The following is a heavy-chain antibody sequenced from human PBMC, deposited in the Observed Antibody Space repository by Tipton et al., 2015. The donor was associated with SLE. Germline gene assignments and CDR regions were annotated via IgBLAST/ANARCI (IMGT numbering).Heavy chain of an antibody. CDR3: ARRGGGYCSGGGCHYDY. D-gene: IGHD2-8*02. CDR2: IYPGDSDT. Sequence: VQLVQSGAEVKKPGESLKISCEGSGYRFSTYWIAWLRQMPGKGLEWMGIIYPGDSDTRYSPSFQGQVTISADKSISTAYLQWSSLKASDTAIYFCARRGGGYCSGGGCHYDYWGQGTLVTVSS. J-gene: IGHJ4*02. V-gene: IGHV5-51*03. CDR1: GYRFSTYW.